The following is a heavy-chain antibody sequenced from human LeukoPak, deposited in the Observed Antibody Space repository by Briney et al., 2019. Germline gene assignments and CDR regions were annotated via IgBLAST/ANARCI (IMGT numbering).Heavy chain of an antibody. CDR2: IWYDGTNR. CDR3: ARDTIGAYPDY. V-gene: IGHV3-33*01. J-gene: IGHJ4*02. CDR1: GFTFSTYG. Sequence: PGGSLRLSCTTSGFTFSTYGMHWVRQAPGKGLEWVAVIWYDGTNRYYADSVKGRFTVSRDNSKNTLYLQMNSLRAEDTAVYYCARDTIGAYPDYWGQGTLVTVSS. D-gene: IGHD2-21*01.